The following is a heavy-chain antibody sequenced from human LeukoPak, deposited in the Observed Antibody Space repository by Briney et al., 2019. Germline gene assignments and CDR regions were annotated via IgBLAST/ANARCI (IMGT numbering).Heavy chain of an antibody. CDR3: VKDHYYGSGSYYTYFDY. D-gene: IGHD3-10*01. J-gene: IGHJ4*02. CDR1: GFTFSSYA. CDR2: ISSNGGST. V-gene: IGHV3-64D*06. Sequence: GGSLRLSCSASGFTFSSYAMHWVRQAPGKGLEYVSAISSNGGSTYYADSVKGRFTTSRDNSKNTLYLQMSSLRAEDTAVYYCVKDHYYGSGSYYTYFDYWGQGTLVTVSS.